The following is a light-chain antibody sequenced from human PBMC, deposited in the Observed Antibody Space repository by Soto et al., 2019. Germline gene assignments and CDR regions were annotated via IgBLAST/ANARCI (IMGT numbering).Light chain of an antibody. CDR3: QQSYSTPRT. V-gene: IGKV1-39*01. Sequence: IMLTQSPASLSSSAGDSFTITCRASQSISSYLNWYQQKPGKAPKLLIYAASSLHSGVPSRFSGSGSGTEFTLTISSLQPEDFATYYCQQSYSTPRTFGQGTKVDIK. J-gene: IGKJ1*01. CDR2: AAS. CDR1: QSISSY.